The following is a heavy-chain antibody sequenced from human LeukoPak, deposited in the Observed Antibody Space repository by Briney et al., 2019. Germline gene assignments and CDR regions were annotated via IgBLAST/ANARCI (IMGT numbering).Heavy chain of an antibody. CDR2: VYYVGST. Sequence: SETLSLTCTVSGASIRSHHWTWIRQPPGEGLEWIGNVYYVGSTSYSPPLKSRVTISLDTSKNQFSLEMNSVTAADTAVYYCARSGDSSAYYSFWGQGILVTVSS. J-gene: IGHJ4*02. CDR3: ARSGDSSAYYSF. D-gene: IGHD3-22*01. V-gene: IGHV4-59*11. CDR1: GASIRSHH.